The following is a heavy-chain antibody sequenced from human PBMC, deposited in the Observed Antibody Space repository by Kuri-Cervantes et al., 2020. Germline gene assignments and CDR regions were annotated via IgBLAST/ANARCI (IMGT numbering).Heavy chain of an antibody. CDR1: GFTFSSNA. J-gene: IGHJ6*02. CDR2: ISGSGGST. Sequence: GGSLRLSCAASGFTFSSNAMSWVRQAPGKGLEWVSAISGSGGSTYYADSVKGRFTISRDNSKNTLYLQMNSLRAEDTAVYYCAKVRDCSGGSCYGPRYYYGMDVWGQGTTVTVSS. CDR3: AKVRDCSGGSCYGPRYYYGMDV. V-gene: IGHV3-23*01. D-gene: IGHD2-15*01.